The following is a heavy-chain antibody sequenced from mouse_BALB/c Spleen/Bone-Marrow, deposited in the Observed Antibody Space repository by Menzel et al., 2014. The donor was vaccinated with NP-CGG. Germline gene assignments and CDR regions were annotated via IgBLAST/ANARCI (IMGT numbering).Heavy chain of an antibody. CDR1: GYTFTSYW. V-gene: IGHV1S81*02. D-gene: IGHD2-2*01. CDR3: ARAGGYDGFAY. Sequence: VQLQQSGAELVKPWASVKLSCKASGYTFTSYWMHWVKQRPGQGLEWIGEINPSNGRADYNEKFRSKATLTVDRSSSTAYMQLSSLTSEDSAVYYCARAGGYDGFAYWDQAALVNVSA. J-gene: IGHJ3*01. CDR2: INPSNGRA.